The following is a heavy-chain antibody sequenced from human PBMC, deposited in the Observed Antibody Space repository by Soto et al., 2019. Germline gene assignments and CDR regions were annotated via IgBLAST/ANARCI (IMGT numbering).Heavy chain of an antibody. CDR1: GFTFSNAW. CDR3: TTGKNYHSSGGLY. D-gene: IGHD3-22*01. Sequence: GVSLRLSCAASGFTFSNAWMNWVRQAPGKGLEWVGRIKSKTDGGTTDYAAPVKGRFTISRDDSKNTLYLQMNSLKTEDTAVYYCTTGKNYHSSGGLYWGQGTLVTVSS. V-gene: IGHV3-15*07. CDR2: IKSKTDGGTT. J-gene: IGHJ4*02.